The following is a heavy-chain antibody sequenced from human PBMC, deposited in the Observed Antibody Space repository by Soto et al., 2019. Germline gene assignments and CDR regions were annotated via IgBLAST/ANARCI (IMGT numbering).Heavy chain of an antibody. Sequence: PSETLSLTCTVSGGSISSGGYYWRWIRQHPGKGLEWIGYIYYSGSTYYNPSLKSRVTISVDTSKNQFSLKLSSVTAADTAVYYCARVGKYSIQNWFDPWGQGTLVTVSS. CDR3: ARVGKYSIQNWFDP. CDR1: GGSISSGGYY. V-gene: IGHV4-31*03. CDR2: IYYSGST. J-gene: IGHJ5*02. D-gene: IGHD6-6*01.